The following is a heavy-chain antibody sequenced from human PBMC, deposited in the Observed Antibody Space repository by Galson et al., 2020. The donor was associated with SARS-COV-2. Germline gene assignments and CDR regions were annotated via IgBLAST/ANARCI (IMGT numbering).Heavy chain of an antibody. J-gene: IGHJ4*02. Sequence: TGGSLRLSCAASAFTFNSYAMHWVRQAPGKGLEWVALISYDGSNKYYADSVKGRFTISRDNSKNTLYLQMNSLRAEDTAVYYCARDPHDYGDSPTDYWGQGTLVTVSS. D-gene: IGHD4-17*01. CDR2: ISYDGSNK. CDR3: ARDPHDYGDSPTDY. V-gene: IGHV3-30-3*01. CDR1: AFTFNSYA.